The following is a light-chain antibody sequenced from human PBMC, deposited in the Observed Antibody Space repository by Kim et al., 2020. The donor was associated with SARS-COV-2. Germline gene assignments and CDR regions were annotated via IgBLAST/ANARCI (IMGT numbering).Light chain of an antibody. V-gene: IGKV1-39*01. Sequence: SSSVGDRVTITCRARQYISRFCNWYQQKPGSAPKLLIYAASSLQTGVPSRFSASVSETDFTLTINSLQPEDFATYYCQQSFTTPYTFGQGTKLEI. CDR2: AAS. CDR1: QYISRF. CDR3: QQSFTTPYT. J-gene: IGKJ2*01.